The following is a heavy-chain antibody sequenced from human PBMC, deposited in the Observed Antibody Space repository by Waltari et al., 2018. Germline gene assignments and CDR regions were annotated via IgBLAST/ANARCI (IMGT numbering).Heavy chain of an antibody. D-gene: IGHD3-16*01. Sequence: QVQLVQSGAEVKKPGASVKVSCKASGYTFTGYYMHWVRQAPGQGLEWMGRINPNSGGTNYAQKFQGRVTMTRDTSISTAYMELSRLRSDDTAVYYCARDMIMITFGGLSLDYWGQGTLVTVSS. J-gene: IGHJ4*02. CDR3: ARDMIMITFGGLSLDY. V-gene: IGHV1-2*06. CDR2: INPNSGGT. CDR1: GYTFTGYY.